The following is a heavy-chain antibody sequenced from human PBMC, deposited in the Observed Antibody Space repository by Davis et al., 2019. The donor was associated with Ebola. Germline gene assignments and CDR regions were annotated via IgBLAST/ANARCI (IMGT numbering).Heavy chain of an antibody. CDR3: AGGRFLEWLFDY. D-gene: IGHD3-3*01. CDR2: IYHSGST. V-gene: IGHV4-4*02. Sequence: MPSETLSLTCAVSGGSISSSNWWSWVRQPPGKGLEWIGEIYHSGSTNYNPSLKSRVTISVDKSKNQFSLKLSSVTAADTAVYYCAGGRFLEWLFDYWGQGTLVTVSS. CDR1: GGSISSSNW. J-gene: IGHJ4*02.